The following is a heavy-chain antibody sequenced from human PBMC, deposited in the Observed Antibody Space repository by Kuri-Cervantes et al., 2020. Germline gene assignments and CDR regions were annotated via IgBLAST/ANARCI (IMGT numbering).Heavy chain of an antibody. V-gene: IGHV3-30-3*01. CDR3: TRVQFPGYSSSWYGFDS. D-gene: IGHD6-13*01. CDR1: GFTFSNSA. CDR2: TSYDESKI. J-gene: IGHJ4*02. Sequence: GGSLRLSCAASGFTFSNSAMHWVRQAAAKGLEWVAVTSYDESKIYYADSVRGRFTISRDNSKNTLYLQMNSLRPEDTAVYYCTRVQFPGYSSSWYGFDSWGQGTLVTVSS.